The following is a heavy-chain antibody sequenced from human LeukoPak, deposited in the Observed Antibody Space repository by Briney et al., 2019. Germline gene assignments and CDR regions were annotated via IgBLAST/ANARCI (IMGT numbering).Heavy chain of an antibody. CDR1: GYSFTSYW. V-gene: IGHV1-2*02. Sequence: KISCKGSGYSFTSYWIGWVRQAPGQGLEWMGWINPNSGGTNYAQKFQGRVTMTRDTSISTAYMELSRLRSDDTAVYYCARDHGWFGDTYWGQGTLVTVSS. J-gene: IGHJ4*02. D-gene: IGHD3-10*01. CDR3: ARDHGWFGDTY. CDR2: INPNSGGT.